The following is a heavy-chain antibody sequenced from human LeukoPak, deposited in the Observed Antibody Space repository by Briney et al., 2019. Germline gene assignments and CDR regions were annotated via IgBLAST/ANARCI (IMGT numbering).Heavy chain of an antibody. Sequence: GASVKVSCKASGYTFTSYGISWVRQATGQGLEWMGWMNPNSGNTGYAQKFQGRVTITRNTSISTAYMELSSLRSEDTAVYYCARGRGSSSSRYYYYYMDVWGKGTTVTVSS. CDR1: GYTFTSYG. CDR2: MNPNSGNT. D-gene: IGHD6-6*01. J-gene: IGHJ6*03. CDR3: ARGRGSSSSRYYYYYMDV. V-gene: IGHV1-8*03.